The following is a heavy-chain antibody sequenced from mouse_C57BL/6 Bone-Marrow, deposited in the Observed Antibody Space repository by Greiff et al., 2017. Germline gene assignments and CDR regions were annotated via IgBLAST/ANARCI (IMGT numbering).Heavy chain of an antibody. CDR1: GYTFTSYG. CDR3: ARNYGYQDWFAY. CDR2: IYPRSGNT. D-gene: IGHD2-2*01. V-gene: IGHV1-81*01. Sequence: QVQLMESGAELARPGASVKLSCTASGYTFTSYGISWVKQRTGQGLEWIGEIYPRSGNTYYNEKFKGKATLTADKSSSTAYMELRSLTSEDSAVYFCARNYGYQDWFAYWGQGTLVTVSA. J-gene: IGHJ3*01.